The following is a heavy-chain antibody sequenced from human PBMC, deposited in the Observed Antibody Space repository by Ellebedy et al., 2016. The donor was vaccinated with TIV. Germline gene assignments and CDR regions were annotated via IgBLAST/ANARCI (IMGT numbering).Heavy chain of an antibody. D-gene: IGHD3-3*01. J-gene: IGHJ6*03. Sequence: GESLKISCAASGSTFSSYSMNWVRQAPGKGLEWVSSISSSSSYIYYADSVKGRFTISRDNAKNSLYLQMNSLRAEDTAVYYCARDYDFWADYYYYMDVWGKGTTVTVSS. CDR1: GSTFSSYS. CDR3: ARDYDFWADYYYYMDV. CDR2: ISSSSSYI. V-gene: IGHV3-21*01.